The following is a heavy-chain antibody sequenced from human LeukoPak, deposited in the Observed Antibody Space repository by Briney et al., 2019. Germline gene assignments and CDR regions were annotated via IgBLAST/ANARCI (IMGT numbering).Heavy chain of an antibody. CDR2: IYTSGSX. Sequence: SETXSLTCTVSGGSISXYYXXXIRQPXGKXXXXXGRIYTSGSXXYNPSLKSRVXXSVDKSKNQFSLKLSSVTAADTAVYYCARGDGWTYGDYVYWGQGTLVTVSS. CDR1: GGSISXYY. CDR3: ARGDGWTYGDYVY. D-gene: IGHD4-17*01. V-gene: IGHV4-4*07. J-gene: IGHJ4*02.